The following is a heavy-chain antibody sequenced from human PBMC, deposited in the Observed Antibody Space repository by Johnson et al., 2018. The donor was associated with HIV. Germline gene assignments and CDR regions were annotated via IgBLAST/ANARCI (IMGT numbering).Heavy chain of an antibody. D-gene: IGHD3-16*01. CDR2: ISYDGSNK. CDR1: GFTFSSYA. V-gene: IGHV3-30-3*01. Sequence: QVQLVESGGGVVQPGRSLRLSCAASGFTFSSYAMHWVRQAPGKGLEWVAVISYDGSNKYYADSVKGRFTISRDNSKNTLYLQMTSLRAEDTAIYYCAKFRGSYAPFDIWGQGTMVTVSS. J-gene: IGHJ3*02. CDR3: AKFRGSYAPFDI.